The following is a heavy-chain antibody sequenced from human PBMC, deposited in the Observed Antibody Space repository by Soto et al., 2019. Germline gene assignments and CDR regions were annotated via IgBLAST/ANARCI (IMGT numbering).Heavy chain of an antibody. CDR3: VREDGVVGVSSAFDS. V-gene: IGHV3-21*06. Sequence: ELQLLESGGGLAQPGGSLRLSCAASGFTLTTYTMNWVRQAPGTGLEWVSSINGRSNYKYYSDSVKGRFTISRDNTQNSLFLQMSRLGPEDTATYYCVREDGVVGVSSAFDSWGQGTLVTVSS. CDR2: INGRSNYK. J-gene: IGHJ4*02. CDR1: GFTLTTYT. D-gene: IGHD1-26*01.